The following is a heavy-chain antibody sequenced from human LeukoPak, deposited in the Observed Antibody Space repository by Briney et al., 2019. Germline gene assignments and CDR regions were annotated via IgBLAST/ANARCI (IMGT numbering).Heavy chain of an antibody. V-gene: IGHV3-7*02. CDR1: GFTFSGYW. CDR3: ARQRIDIVVVVAATGSGILDY. Sequence: GGSLRLSCAASGFTFSGYWMTWVRQAPGKGLEWVANIKQDGSEKYYVDSVKGRFTISRDNAKNSLYLQMNRLRAEDTAVYYCARQRIDIVVVVAATGSGILDYWGQGTLVTVSS. D-gene: IGHD2-15*01. CDR2: IKQDGSEK. J-gene: IGHJ4*02.